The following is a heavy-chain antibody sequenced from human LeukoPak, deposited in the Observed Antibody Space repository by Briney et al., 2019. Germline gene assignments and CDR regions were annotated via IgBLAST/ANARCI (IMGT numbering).Heavy chain of an antibody. D-gene: IGHD3-9*01. CDR1: GYTFTSYA. CDR2: INTNTGNP. Sequence: ASVKVSCKASGYTFTSYAMNWVRQAPGQGLEWMGWINTNTGNPTYAQGFTGRFVFSLDTSVSTAYLQISSLKAEDTAVYYCARFSFQPQIRYFDWLNPTSPKDALDIWGQGTMVTVSS. J-gene: IGHJ3*02. V-gene: IGHV7-4-1*02. CDR3: ARFSFQPQIRYFDWLNPTSPKDALDI.